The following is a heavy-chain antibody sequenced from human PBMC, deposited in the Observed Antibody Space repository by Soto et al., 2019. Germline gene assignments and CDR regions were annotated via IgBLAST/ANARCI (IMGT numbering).Heavy chain of an antibody. Sequence: KPSETLSLTCAVYGGSFSGYYWSWIRQPPGKGLEWIGEINHSGSTNYNPSLKSRVTISVDTSKNQFSLKLSSVTAADTAVYYCARGPGYDYVWGSYRRGPYYFDYWGQGTLVTVSS. V-gene: IGHV4-34*01. J-gene: IGHJ4*02. CDR3: ARGPGYDYVWGSYRRGPYYFDY. D-gene: IGHD3-16*02. CDR1: GGSFSGYY. CDR2: INHSGST.